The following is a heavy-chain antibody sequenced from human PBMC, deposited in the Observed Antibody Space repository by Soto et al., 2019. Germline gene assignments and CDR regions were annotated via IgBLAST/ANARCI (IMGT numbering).Heavy chain of an antibody. V-gene: IGHV1-18*01. D-gene: IGHD3-10*01. J-gene: IGHJ6*02. CDR3: AREGGFNIQDDYYYYGLDV. CDR1: GYTFTSYG. CDR2: ISAYNGNT. Sequence: ASVKVSCKASGYTFTSYGISWVRQAPGQGLEWMGWISAYNGNTNYAQKLQGRVTMTTDTSTSTAYMELRSLRSDDTAVYYCAREGGFNIQDDYYYYGLDVWGQGTPVTVSS.